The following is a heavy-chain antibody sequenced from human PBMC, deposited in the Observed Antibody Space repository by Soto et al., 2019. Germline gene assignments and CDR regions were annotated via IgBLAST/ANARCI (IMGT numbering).Heavy chain of an antibody. Sequence: GGSLRLSCEASGFTFSSYEMNWVRQAPGKVLEWVSYISSSGSTIYYADSVKGRFTISRDNAKNSLYLQMNSLRAEDTAVYYCARGIAVAGDAFDIWGQGTMVTVSS. CDR3: ARGIAVAGDAFDI. CDR2: ISSSGSTI. J-gene: IGHJ3*02. CDR1: GFTFSSYE. D-gene: IGHD6-19*01. V-gene: IGHV3-48*03.